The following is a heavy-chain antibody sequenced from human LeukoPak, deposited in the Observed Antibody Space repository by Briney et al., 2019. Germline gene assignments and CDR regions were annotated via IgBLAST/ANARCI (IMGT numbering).Heavy chain of an antibody. CDR1: GFTFSSYS. D-gene: IGHD5/OR15-5a*01. J-gene: IGHJ4*02. CDR2: ISSSTYTI. CDR3: ARDHVYGGADY. V-gene: IGHV3-48*04. Sequence: GGSLRLSCAASGFTFSSYSMNWVRQAPGKGLEWISYISSSTYTIYYADSVKGRFTISRDNSKSSLFLQMNSLRTEDTALYYCARDHVYGGADYWGQGTLVTVSS.